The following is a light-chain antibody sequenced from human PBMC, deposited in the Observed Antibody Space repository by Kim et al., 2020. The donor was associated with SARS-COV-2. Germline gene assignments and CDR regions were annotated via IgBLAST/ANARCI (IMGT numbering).Light chain of an antibody. J-gene: IGLJ3*02. CDR3: LIHCDGEGV. Sequence: QAVVTQEPSLTVSPGGTVTLTCDVNIGVVIRSYFPNWFQQRPGQPPRPLLYDTSNRHSWTPARFSGSLLGGKAVLTLSNAQPEDEADYYCLIHCDGEGVFGGGTQLTVL. V-gene: IGLV7-43*01. CDR2: DTS. CDR1: IGVVIRSYF.